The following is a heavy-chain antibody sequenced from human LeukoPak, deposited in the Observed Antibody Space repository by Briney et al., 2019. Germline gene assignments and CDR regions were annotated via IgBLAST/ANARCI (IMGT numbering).Heavy chain of an antibody. Sequence: GGSLRLSCAASGFTFSAYSMNWVRQAPGKGLEWVSSISTGSSYIYYADSVKGRFTISRENAKNSLYLQMNSLGAEDTAVYYCARDSTPYDSSGYCYDYWGQGTLVTVSS. J-gene: IGHJ4*02. D-gene: IGHD3-22*01. CDR3: ARDSTPYDSSGYCYDY. V-gene: IGHV3-21*01. CDR1: GFTFSAYS. CDR2: ISTGSSYI.